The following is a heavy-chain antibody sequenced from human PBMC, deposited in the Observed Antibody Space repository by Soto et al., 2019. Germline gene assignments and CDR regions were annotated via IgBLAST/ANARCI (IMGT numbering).Heavy chain of an antibody. CDR3: ARSQRGRTAFTFDY. V-gene: IGHV4-61*01. D-gene: IGHD1-26*01. CDR2: IYYSGTT. CDR1: GDSVSNDNYY. Sequence: SETLSLTCAVSGDSVSNDNYYWSWIRQPPGKGLEWIGYIYYSGTTNYNSYLKSRLSLSVDTSKNQFSLTLASVTAADTAWYCCARSQRGRTAFTFDYWGQGALVTVSS. J-gene: IGHJ4*02.